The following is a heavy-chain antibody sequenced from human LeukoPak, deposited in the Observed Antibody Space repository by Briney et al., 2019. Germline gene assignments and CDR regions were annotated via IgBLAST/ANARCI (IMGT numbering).Heavy chain of an antibody. J-gene: IGHJ4*02. CDR1: GYTFTSFV. CDR2: ISIGDGDT. Sequence: ASVKLSCKASGYTFTSFVIHWLRRAPGQRLEWMGWISIGDGDTKFSQKFQDRVTIARDTSASTAYMELRSLRSEDTAIYYCVRDRGGTGDFDYWGQGTLVTVSS. D-gene: IGHD1-1*01. CDR3: VRDRGGTGDFDY. V-gene: IGHV1-3*04.